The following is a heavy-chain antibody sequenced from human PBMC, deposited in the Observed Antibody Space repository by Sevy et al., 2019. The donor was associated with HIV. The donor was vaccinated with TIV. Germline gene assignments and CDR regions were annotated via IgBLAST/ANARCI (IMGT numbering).Heavy chain of an antibody. CDR3: GSLVLLWFGELLSDPGGDYYGMDV. J-gene: IGHJ6*02. CDR1: GFTFSSYA. CDR2: ISYDGSNK. D-gene: IGHD3-10*01. V-gene: IGHV3-30-3*01. Sequence: GGSLRLSCAASGFTFSSYAMHWVRQAPGKGLEWVAVISYDGSNKYYAASVKGRFTISRENSKNTLYLQMYGLRAGDTAVYYCGSLVLLWFGELLSDPGGDYYGMDVWGQGTTVTVSS.